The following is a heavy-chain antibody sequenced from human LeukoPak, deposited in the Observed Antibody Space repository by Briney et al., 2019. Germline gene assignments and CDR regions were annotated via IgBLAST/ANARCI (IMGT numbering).Heavy chain of an antibody. CDR3: ARAGYSGSYSYFDY. J-gene: IGHJ4*02. CDR2: IYTSGST. V-gene: IGHV4-4*07. D-gene: IGHD1-26*01. CDR1: GGSIINYY. Sequence: SETLSLTCTVSGGSIINYYGSWIRQPAGKGLEWIGRIYTSGSTNYNPSLKSRVTISVDKSKNQFSLKLSSVTAADTAVYYCARAGYSGSYSYFDYWGQGTLVTVSS.